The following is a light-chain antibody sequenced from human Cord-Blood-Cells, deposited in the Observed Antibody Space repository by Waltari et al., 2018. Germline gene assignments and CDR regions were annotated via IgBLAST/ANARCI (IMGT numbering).Light chain of an antibody. Sequence: QSALTQPPSASGSPGQSVTIPCPGTSSDVGGYNYVSWYQQHPGKAPKLMIYEVSKRPSGVPVRFSGSKSGNTASLTVSGLQAEDDADYYCSSYAGSNNLVFGGGTKLTVL. CDR3: SSYAGSNNLV. CDR1: SSDVGGYNY. V-gene: IGLV2-8*01. J-gene: IGLJ2*01. CDR2: EVS.